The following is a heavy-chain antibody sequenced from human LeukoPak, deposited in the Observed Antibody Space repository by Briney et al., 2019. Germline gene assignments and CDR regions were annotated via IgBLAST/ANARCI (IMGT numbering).Heavy chain of an antibody. Sequence: GGTLRLSCAASGFTFSSYGMSWVRQAPGQGLEWVSAISGSGGSTYYADSVKGRFTISRDNSKNTLYLQMNSLRAEDTAVYYCAAPSRKGDSSSWYTFDYWGQGTLVTVSS. CDR2: ISGSGGST. CDR1: GFTFSSYG. D-gene: IGHD6-13*01. J-gene: IGHJ4*02. CDR3: AAPSRKGDSSSWYTFDY. V-gene: IGHV3-23*01.